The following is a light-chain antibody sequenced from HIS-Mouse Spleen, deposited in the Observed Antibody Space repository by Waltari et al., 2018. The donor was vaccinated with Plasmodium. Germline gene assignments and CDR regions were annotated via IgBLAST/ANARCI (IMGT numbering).Light chain of an antibody. CDR1: QRISSY. V-gene: IGKV1-39*01. Sequence: DIQMTQSPSSLFASVGDRVTITCRASQRISSYLNWYQQKPGKAPKLLIYAASSLQSGVPSRFSGSGSGTDFTLTISSLQPEDFATYYCQQSYSTPPTFGGGTKVEIK. J-gene: IGKJ4*01. CDR2: AAS. CDR3: QQSYSTPPT.